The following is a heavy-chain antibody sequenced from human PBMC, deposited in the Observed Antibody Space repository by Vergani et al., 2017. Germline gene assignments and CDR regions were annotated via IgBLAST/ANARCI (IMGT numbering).Heavy chain of an antibody. J-gene: IGHJ4*02. D-gene: IGHD3-10*01. CDR3: ARNRYGSGSYYDY. CDR1: GGSISSYY. Sequence: QVQLQESGPGLVKPSETLSLTCTVSGGSISSYYWSWIRQPPGKGLEWIGYIYYSGSTNYNPSLKCRVTISVDTSKNQFSLKLSSVTAADTAVYYCARNRYGSGSYYDYWGQGTLVTVSS. V-gene: IGHV4-59*01. CDR2: IYYSGST.